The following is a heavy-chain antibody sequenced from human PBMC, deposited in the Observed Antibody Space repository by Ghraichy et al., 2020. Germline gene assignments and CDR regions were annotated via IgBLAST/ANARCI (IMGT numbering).Heavy chain of an antibody. J-gene: IGHJ6*02. Sequence: GGSLRLSCAASGFTFDDYAMHWVRQAPGKGLEWVSGISWNSSSIGYADSVKGRFTISRDNAKNSLYLQMNSLRAEDTALYYCAKDSSSTVMYYYGMDVWGQGTTVTVAS. CDR3: AKDSSSTVMYYYGMDV. CDR1: GFTFDDYA. D-gene: IGHD4-11*01. V-gene: IGHV3-9*01. CDR2: ISWNSSSI.